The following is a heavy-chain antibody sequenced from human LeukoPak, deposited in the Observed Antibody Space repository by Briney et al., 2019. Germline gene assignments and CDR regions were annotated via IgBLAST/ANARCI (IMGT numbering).Heavy chain of an antibody. CDR3: AREVYGSGTNIDY. CDR1: GGSISSSRYY. J-gene: IGHJ4*02. CDR2: IHYSGST. Sequence: PSETLSLTCTVSGGSISSSRYYWGWIRQPPGKGLEWIGSIHYSGSTYYNPSLKSRVTVSVDTSKNQFSLKLSSVTAADTAVYYCAREVYGSGTNIDYWGQGTLVTVSS. V-gene: IGHV4-39*02. D-gene: IGHD3-10*01.